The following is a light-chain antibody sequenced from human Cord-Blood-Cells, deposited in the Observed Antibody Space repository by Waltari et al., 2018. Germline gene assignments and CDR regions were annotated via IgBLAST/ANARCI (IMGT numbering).Light chain of an antibody. Sequence: QSALTQPASVSGSPGPSSPLSCPGTSRDVGCDKWDPWYQQHPGKAPKLMIYDVSNRPSGVSNRFSGSKSGNTASLTISGLQAEDEADYYCSSYTSSSTRVFGGGTKLTVL. CDR1: SRDVGCDKW. CDR3: SSYTSSSTRV. V-gene: IGLV2-14*01. J-gene: IGLJ2*01. CDR2: DVS.